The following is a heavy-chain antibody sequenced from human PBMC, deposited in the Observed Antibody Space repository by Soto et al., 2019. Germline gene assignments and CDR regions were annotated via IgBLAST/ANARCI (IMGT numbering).Heavy chain of an antibody. CDR2: IFPSGTT. V-gene: IGHV4-30-2*01. CDR1: GGCLSGATYS. J-gene: IGHJ4*02. CDR3: ARSREFDY. Sequence: SLSLTCGVCGGCLSGATYSWNWIRQPPGKGLEWIGYIFPSGTTYYNPSLKSRVTISIDVSKNQFSLSLRSLTAADTAVYSCARSREFDYCSQRTPVTVSS.